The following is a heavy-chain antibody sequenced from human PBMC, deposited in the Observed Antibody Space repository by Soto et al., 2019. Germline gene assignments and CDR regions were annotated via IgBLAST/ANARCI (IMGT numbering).Heavy chain of an antibody. Sequence: SETLSLTCAVYGGSFSGYYWTWIRQPPGTGLEWIGEINHSGSTNYNPSLKSRVTISVDTSKNQFSLKLTSVTAADTAMYYCARLPGSGWSNLDFWGQGALVTVSS. CDR3: ARLPGSGWSNLDF. CDR1: GGSFSGYY. J-gene: IGHJ4*02. D-gene: IGHD6-19*01. V-gene: IGHV4-34*01. CDR2: INHSGST.